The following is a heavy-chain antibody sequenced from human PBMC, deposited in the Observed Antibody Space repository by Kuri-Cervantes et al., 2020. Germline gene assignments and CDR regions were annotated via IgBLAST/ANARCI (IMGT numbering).Heavy chain of an antibody. D-gene: IGHD3-16*02. V-gene: IGHV1-3*01. J-gene: IGHJ4*02. CDR3: ARGPRYHYDYIWGSYRPNHFDY. CDR1: GYTFTSYP. Sequence: ASVKVSCKASGYTFTSYPTHWVRQAPGQRLEWMGWINAGNGNTKYSQKFQGRLTITRDTSASTAYMELSRLRSEDTAVYYCARGPRYHYDYIWGSYRPNHFDYWGQGTLVTVSS. CDR2: INAGNGNT.